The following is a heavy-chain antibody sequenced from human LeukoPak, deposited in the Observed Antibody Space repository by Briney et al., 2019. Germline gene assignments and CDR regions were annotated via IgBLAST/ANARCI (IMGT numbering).Heavy chain of an antibody. J-gene: IGHJ4*02. V-gene: IGHV3-21*01. CDR3: ARDSRIADY. Sequence: GGSLRHSCAASGFTFSNYWMHWVRQAPGKGLEWVSSISSSSSYIYYADSVKGRFTISRDNAKNSLYLQMNSLRAEDTAVYYCARDSRIADYWGQGTLVTVSS. CDR1: GFTFSNYW. CDR2: ISSSSSYI. D-gene: IGHD6-13*01.